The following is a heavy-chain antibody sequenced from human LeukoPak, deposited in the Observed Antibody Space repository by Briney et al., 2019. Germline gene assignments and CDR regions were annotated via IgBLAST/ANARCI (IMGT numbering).Heavy chain of an antibody. J-gene: IGHJ6*02. V-gene: IGHV1-46*01. CDR1: GYTFTSYY. D-gene: IGHD2-2*01. CDR3: ARDWVVPAAIGDYYYYGMDV. Sequence: GASVKVSCKASGYTFTSYYMHWVRQAPGQGLEWMGIINPSGGSTSYAQKFQGRVTITADKSTSTAYMELSSLRSEDTAVYYCARDWVVPAAIGDYYYYGMDVWGQGTTVTVSS. CDR2: INPSGGST.